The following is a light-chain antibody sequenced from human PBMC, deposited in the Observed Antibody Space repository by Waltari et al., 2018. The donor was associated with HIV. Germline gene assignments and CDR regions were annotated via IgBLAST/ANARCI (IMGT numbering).Light chain of an antibody. CDR2: LGS. J-gene: IGKJ4*01. Sequence: VTTQSPLSLHIAPGEPASMSCRSSQTLLHNDGYNYLDWYVKKAGQSPKLLIYLGSNRASGVPDRVSGSGSGTNFTLKISRVEAEDVGVYYCMQGLQIPVFGGGTRVEL. V-gene: IGKV2-28*01. CDR1: QTLLHNDGYNY. CDR3: MQGLQIPV.